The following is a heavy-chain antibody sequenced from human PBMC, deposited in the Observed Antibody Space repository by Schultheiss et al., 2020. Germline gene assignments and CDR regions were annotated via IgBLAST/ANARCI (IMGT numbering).Heavy chain of an antibody. V-gene: IGHV4-39*01. CDR1: GGSISSSSYY. CDR3: ARSSPNHSHFDY. J-gene: IGHJ4*02. D-gene: IGHD6-13*01. CDR2: IYYNGNT. Sequence: SQTLSLTCTVSGGSISSSSYYWGWIRQPPGKGLEWIGSIYYNGNTYYNPSLKSRVTISVDTSKSQFSLKLSSVTAADTAVYYCARSSPNHSHFDYWGQGTLVTVSS.